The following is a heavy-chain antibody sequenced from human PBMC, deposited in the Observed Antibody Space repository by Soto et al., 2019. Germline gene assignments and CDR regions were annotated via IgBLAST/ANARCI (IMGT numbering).Heavy chain of an antibody. Sequence: ASVKVSCKASGYTFITYGVSWVRQAPGQGLDWLGWISTYNGNTRYAERLQGRVTMTTDTTTNTAYMELRNLRSDDTAVYYCARMALEQWLVNYFDYWGQGTLVTSPQ. CDR2: ISTYNGNT. J-gene: IGHJ4*02. D-gene: IGHD6-19*01. V-gene: IGHV1-18*01. CDR1: GYTFITYG. CDR3: ARMALEQWLVNYFDY.